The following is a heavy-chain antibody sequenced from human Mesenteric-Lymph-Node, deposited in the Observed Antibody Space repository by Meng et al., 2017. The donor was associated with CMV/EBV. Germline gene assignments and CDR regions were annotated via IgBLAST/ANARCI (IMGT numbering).Heavy chain of an antibody. J-gene: IGHJ4*02. D-gene: IGHD3-3*01. CDR2: ISSSGSTI. V-gene: IGHV3-11*04. CDR3: ASSYDFWSGYDY. CDR1: GFSFSDYH. Sequence: SCAASGFSFSDYHMSWIRQAPGKGLEWVSYISSSGSTIKYVDSVKGRFTISRDNAKNSLYLQMNSLRAEDTAVYYCASSYDFWSGYDYWGQGTLVTVSS.